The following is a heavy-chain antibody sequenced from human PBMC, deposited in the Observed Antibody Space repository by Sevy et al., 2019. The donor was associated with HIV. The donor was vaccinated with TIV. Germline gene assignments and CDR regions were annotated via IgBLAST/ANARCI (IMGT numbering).Heavy chain of an antibody. Sequence: GGSLRLSCTASGFTFDDYAMSWFRQAPGKGLEWVAFITRNSYEAYGGTTEYAASVKGRFIISRDDSKSIAYLQMNSLKTEDTAVYYCTRGLATDDTPEYYFDYWGQRTLVTVSS. CDR2: ITRNSYEAYGGTT. J-gene: IGHJ4*02. CDR1: GFTFDDYA. D-gene: IGHD5-12*01. V-gene: IGHV3-49*03. CDR3: TRGLATDDTPEYYFDY.